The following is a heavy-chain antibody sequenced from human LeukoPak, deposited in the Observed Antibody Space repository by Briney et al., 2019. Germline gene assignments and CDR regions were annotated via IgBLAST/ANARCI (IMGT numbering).Heavy chain of an antibody. Sequence: GESLKISCKGSGYGFTTCWIGWVRQMPGKGLEWMGVINPGNSDTRYSPSFQGQVTISADKSITTAYLQWSSLKASDTAMYYCARLRWAAGDGYYFDDWGQGTPVTVSS. V-gene: IGHV5-51*01. CDR1: GYGFTTCW. J-gene: IGHJ4*02. CDR3: ARLRWAAGDGYYFDD. D-gene: IGHD6-13*01. CDR2: INPGNSDT.